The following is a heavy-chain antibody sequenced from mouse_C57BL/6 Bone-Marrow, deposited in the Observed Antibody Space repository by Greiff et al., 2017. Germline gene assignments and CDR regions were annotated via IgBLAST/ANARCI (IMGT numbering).Heavy chain of an antibody. CDR1: GYTFTSYG. Sequence: VQLQQSGAELARPGASVKLSCKASGYTFTSYGISWVKQRTGQGLEWIGEIYPRSGNTYYNEKFKGKATLTADKSSSTAYMELRSLTSEDSAVYFCARSLYYGSSLWYFDVWGTGTTVTVSS. V-gene: IGHV1-81*01. D-gene: IGHD1-1*01. CDR3: ARSLYYGSSLWYFDV. J-gene: IGHJ1*03. CDR2: IYPRSGNT.